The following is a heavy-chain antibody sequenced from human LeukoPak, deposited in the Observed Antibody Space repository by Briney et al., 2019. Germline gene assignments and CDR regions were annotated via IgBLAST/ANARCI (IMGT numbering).Heavy chain of an antibody. D-gene: IGHD3-10*01. CDR3: ASENYYRAPLGAEYFQH. Sequence: GGSLRLSCAASGFTFSDYYMSWIRQAPGKGLEWVSYTSSSGSTIYYADSVKGRFTISRDNAKNSLYLQMNSLRAEDTAVYYCASENYYRAPLGAEYFQHWGQGTLVTVSS. V-gene: IGHV3-11*01. J-gene: IGHJ1*01. CDR2: TSSSGSTI. CDR1: GFTFSDYY.